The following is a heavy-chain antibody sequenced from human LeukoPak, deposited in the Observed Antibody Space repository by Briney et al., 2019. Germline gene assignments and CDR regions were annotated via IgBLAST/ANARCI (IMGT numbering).Heavy chain of an antibody. CDR3: ARDFVYGDSLEYFQD. CDR1: GFTFSSYE. Sequence: GSLRLSCAASGFTFSSYEMNWVRQAPGKGLEWVSYISSSGSPIYYADSVKGRFTISRDNAKNSLYLQINSLRAEDTAVYYCARDFVYGDSLEYFQDWGQGTLVTVSS. J-gene: IGHJ1*01. CDR2: ISSSGSPI. D-gene: IGHD4-17*01. V-gene: IGHV3-48*03.